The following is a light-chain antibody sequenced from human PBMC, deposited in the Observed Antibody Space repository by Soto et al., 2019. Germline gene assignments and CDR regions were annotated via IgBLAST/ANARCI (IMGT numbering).Light chain of an antibody. Sequence: IQMTQSPSSVSASVGDSVTFTCRASQDIRSWLAWYQQKPGKAPKLLLYAASSLQSGVPSRFSGSGSGTEFTLTISSLQPEDFATYYCQQANSLPLTFGGGTKVEIK. CDR2: AAS. J-gene: IGKJ4*01. V-gene: IGKV1-12*01. CDR3: QQANSLPLT. CDR1: QDIRSW.